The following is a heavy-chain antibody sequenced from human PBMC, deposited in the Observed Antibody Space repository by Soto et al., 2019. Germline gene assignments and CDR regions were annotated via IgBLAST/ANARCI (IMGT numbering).Heavy chain of an antibody. CDR3: AKNGWYSADI. CDR1: GASVSSDNW. J-gene: IGHJ3*02. D-gene: IGHD6-19*01. V-gene: IGHV4-4*02. CDR2: IFHSETT. Sequence: QMRLQESGPGLVKPSGPLSLACAVSGASVSSDNWWSWVRQPPGKGLEWIGEIFHSETTNYNPSLKSRATISVDKSKNQFSLTLTSVTAADTAVYYCAKNGWYSADIWGQATMFTGSS.